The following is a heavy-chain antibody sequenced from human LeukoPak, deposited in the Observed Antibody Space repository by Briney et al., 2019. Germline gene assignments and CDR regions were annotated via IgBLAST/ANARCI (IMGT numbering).Heavy chain of an antibody. J-gene: IGHJ4*02. CDR3: ARTSDSSSWNWGFDY. Sequence: SEILSLTCAVYGGSFSGYYWSWIRQSPGKGLEWIGEINHSGSTNYNPSLKSRVTISVDTSKNQFSLNLSSATAADTAMYYCARTSDSSSWNWGFDYWGQGTLVTVSS. D-gene: IGHD6-13*01. CDR2: INHSGST. V-gene: IGHV4-34*01. CDR1: GGSFSGYY.